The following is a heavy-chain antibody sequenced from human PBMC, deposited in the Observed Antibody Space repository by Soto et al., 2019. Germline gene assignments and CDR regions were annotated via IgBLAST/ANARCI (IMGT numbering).Heavy chain of an antibody. Sequence: PGGSLRLSCAASGFTFSSYSMNWVRQAPGKGLEWVSYISSSSSTIYYADSVKGRFTISRDNAKNSLYLQMNSLRDEDTAVYYCARDTFTRDYYDSSGYYFLGKEYFDYWGQGTLVTVSS. J-gene: IGHJ4*02. CDR1: GFTFSSYS. CDR3: ARDTFTRDYYDSSGYYFLGKEYFDY. CDR2: ISSSSSTI. D-gene: IGHD3-22*01. V-gene: IGHV3-48*02.